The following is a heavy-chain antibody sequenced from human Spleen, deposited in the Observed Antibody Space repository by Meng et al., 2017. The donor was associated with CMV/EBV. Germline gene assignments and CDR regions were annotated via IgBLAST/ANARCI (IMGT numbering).Heavy chain of an antibody. CDR2: IYYSGST. J-gene: IGHJ4*02. D-gene: IGHD4-23*01. Sequence: SETLSLTCTVSGGSISSYYWSWIRQPPGKGLEWIGYIYYSGSTNYNPSLKSRVTISVDTSKNQFSLKLSSVTAADTAVYYCAGDYGGNSGLWGQGTLGTVSS. V-gene: IGHV4-59*01. CDR3: AGDYGGNSGL. CDR1: GGSISSYY.